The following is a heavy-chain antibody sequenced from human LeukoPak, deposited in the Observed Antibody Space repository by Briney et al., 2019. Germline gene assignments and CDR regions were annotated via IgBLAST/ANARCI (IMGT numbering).Heavy chain of an antibody. CDR1: GFTFSSYW. CDR3: ARALIGYYFDY. D-gene: IGHD2-8*01. CDR2: INSDGRST. Sequence: GGSLRLSCAASGFTFSSYWMHWVRQAPGKGLVGVSRINSDGRSTNYADSVKGRFTISRDNSKNSLYLQMNSLRAEDTAVYYCARALIGYYFDYWGQGTLVTVSS. V-gene: IGHV3-74*01. J-gene: IGHJ4*02.